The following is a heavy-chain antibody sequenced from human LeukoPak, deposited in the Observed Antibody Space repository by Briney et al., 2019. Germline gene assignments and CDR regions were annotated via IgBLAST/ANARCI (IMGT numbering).Heavy chain of an antibody. CDR3: ARLVNGYFDY. CDR2: ISSSSSYI. Sequence: PGGSLRLPCAASGFTFSSYSMNWVRQAPGKGLEWVSSISSSSSYIYYADSVKGRFTISRDNAKNSLYLQMNSLRAADTAVYYCARLVNGYFDYWGQGTLVTVSS. J-gene: IGHJ4*02. V-gene: IGHV3-21*01. D-gene: IGHD4-23*01. CDR1: GFTFSSYS.